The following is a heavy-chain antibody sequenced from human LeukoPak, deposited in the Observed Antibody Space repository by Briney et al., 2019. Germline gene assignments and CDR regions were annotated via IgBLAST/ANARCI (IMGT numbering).Heavy chain of an antibody. Sequence: PSETLSLTCTVSGGSISSYHWSWIRQPAGKGREWIGRVYTSGSNNYNPSLTSRVTMSVDTSKEQLSLKLSSVTAADTAVYYCARDGLYSYGYSYFDSWGQGTLVTVSS. CDR1: GGSISSYH. J-gene: IGHJ4*02. CDR3: ARDGLYSYGYSYFDS. V-gene: IGHV4-4*07. D-gene: IGHD5-18*01. CDR2: VYTSGSN.